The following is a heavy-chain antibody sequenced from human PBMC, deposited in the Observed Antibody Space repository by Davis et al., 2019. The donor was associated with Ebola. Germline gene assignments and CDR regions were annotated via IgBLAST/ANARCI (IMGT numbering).Heavy chain of an antibody. D-gene: IGHD6-13*01. J-gene: IGHJ4*02. V-gene: IGHV3-73*01. CDR2: IRSKANSYAT. Sequence: GESLKISCAASGFTFSGSAMHWVRQASGKGLEWVGRIRSKANSYATAYAASVKGRFTISRDDSKNTAYLQMNSLKTEDTAVYYCTRNTGAGTDYWGQGNLVTVSS. CDR3: TRNTGAGTDY. CDR1: GFTFSGSA.